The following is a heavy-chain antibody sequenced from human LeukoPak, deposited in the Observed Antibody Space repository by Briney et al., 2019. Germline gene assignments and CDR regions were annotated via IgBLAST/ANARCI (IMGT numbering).Heavy chain of an antibody. CDR1: GGTFSSYA. CDR2: INPNNGGT. J-gene: IGHJ4*02. CDR3: ARGYSSPVPNFDY. Sequence: ASVKVSCKASGGTFSSYAISWVRQAPGQGLEWMGWINPNNGGTSYAQKFQGRVTMTRDTSITTSYMELPSLTSDDTAVYYCARGYSSPVPNFDYWGQGTPVTVSS. V-gene: IGHV1-2*02. D-gene: IGHD6-13*01.